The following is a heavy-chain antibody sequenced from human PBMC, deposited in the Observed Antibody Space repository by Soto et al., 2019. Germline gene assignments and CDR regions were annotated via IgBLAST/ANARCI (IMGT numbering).Heavy chain of an antibody. Sequence: QVQLVQSGVEVRKPGSSVKVSCKAYGYIFVNYGIAWVRQAPGQGLEWVGWISPYSGNTNYASKVQGRLTMTTDTSTSTAYMDLGTLTSGDTAVYYCAMVDNYVTPTPPDIWGQGTTVTFSS. CDR3: AMVDNYVTPTPPDI. CDR1: GYIFVNYG. V-gene: IGHV1-18*01. D-gene: IGHD3-16*01. CDR2: ISPYSGNT. J-gene: IGHJ6*02.